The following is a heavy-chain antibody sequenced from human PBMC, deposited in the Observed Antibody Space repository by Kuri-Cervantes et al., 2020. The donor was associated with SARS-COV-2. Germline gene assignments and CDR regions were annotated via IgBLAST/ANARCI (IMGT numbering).Heavy chain of an antibody. CDR3: ARVYEYVRLAWGMDV. D-gene: IGHD2/OR15-2a*01. Sequence: GESLKISCAVSGFTFSNYAMHWVRQAPGKGLEWVAVISYDGSSKYYADSVKGRFTISRDNPKNTLYLQMNRLTIEDTAVYYCARVYEYVRLAWGMDVWGQGTTGTAP. CDR2: ISYDGSSK. V-gene: IGHV3-30*04. J-gene: IGHJ6*02. CDR1: GFTFSNYA.